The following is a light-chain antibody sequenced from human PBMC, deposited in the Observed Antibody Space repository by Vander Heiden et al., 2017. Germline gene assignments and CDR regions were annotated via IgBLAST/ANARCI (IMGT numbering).Light chain of an antibody. Sequence: QSVLTQPPSASGTPGQRVTISCSGRSPNIGSNTVNWHQQLPGTAPNLLIVSNNQRPSGGPDRFAGSKSGTSASLAISGLQSEDEADDDGAAWDDSLNAVVFGGGTKLTVL. CDR2: SNN. J-gene: IGLJ2*01. CDR3: AAWDDSLNAVV. CDR1: SPNIGSNT. V-gene: IGLV1-44*01.